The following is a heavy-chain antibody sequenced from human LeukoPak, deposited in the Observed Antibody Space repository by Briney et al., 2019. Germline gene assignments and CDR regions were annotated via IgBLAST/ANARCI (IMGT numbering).Heavy chain of an antibody. CDR2: IIPIFGTA. J-gene: IGHJ4*02. V-gene: IGHV1-69*06. D-gene: IGHD3-16*01. Sequence: ASVKVSCKASGGTFSSYAISWVRQAPGQGLGWMGGIIPIFGTANYAQKFQGRVTITADKSTSTAYMELSSLRFEDTAVYYCARGLLGGYYFDYWGQGTLVTVSS. CDR3: ARGLLGGYYFDY. CDR1: GGTFSSYA.